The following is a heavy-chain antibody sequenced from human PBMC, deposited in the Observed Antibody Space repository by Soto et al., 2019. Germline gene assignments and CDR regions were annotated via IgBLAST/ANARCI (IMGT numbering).Heavy chain of an antibody. V-gene: IGHV1-69*08. CDR3: ARERITMIVVVTPYYYGMDV. Sequence: QVQLVQSGAEVKKPGSSVKVSCKASGGTFSSYTISWVRQAPGQWLEWMGRIIPILGIANYAQKFQGRVTITADKSTSTAYMELSSLRSEDTAVYYCARERITMIVVVTPYYYGMDVWGQGTTVTVSS. J-gene: IGHJ6*02. CDR2: IIPILGIA. D-gene: IGHD3-22*01. CDR1: GGTFSSYT.